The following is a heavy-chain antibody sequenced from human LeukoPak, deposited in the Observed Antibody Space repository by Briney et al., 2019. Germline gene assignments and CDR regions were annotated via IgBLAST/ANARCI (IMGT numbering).Heavy chain of an antibody. V-gene: IGHV3-21*01. CDR3: SRGSHIVGDTASFDI. J-gene: IGHJ4*02. Sequence: PGGSLRLSCAASGFTFSNYWMSWVRQAPGKGLVWVSSISSRGTYTSYADSLEGRFTISRDNAQNSLYLQMNSLRAEDTAVYYCSRGSHIVGDTASFDIWGQGTLVIVSP. D-gene: IGHD1-26*01. CDR1: GFTFSNYW. CDR2: ISSRGTYT.